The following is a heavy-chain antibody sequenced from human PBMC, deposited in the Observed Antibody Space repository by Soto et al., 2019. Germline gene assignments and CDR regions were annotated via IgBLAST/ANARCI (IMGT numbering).Heavy chain of an antibody. CDR3: AREGVVAVAGKSRGSCFDP. V-gene: IGHV4-59*01. D-gene: IGHD6-19*01. CDR1: GGSISSYY. Sequence: PSETLSLTCTVSGGSISSYYWSWIRQPPGKGLEWIGYIYYSGSTNYNPSLKSRVTISVDTSKNQFSLKLSSVTAADTAVYYCAREGVVAVAGKSRGSCFDPWGQRILVSV. J-gene: IGHJ5*02. CDR2: IYYSGST.